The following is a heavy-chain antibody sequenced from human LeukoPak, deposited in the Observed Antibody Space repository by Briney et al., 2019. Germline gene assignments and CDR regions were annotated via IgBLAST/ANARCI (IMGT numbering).Heavy chain of an antibody. CDR2: INPNSGGT. D-gene: IGHD3-10*01. CDR1: GYTFTGYY. V-gene: IGHV1-2*02. Sequence: GASVKVSCKASGYTFTGYYMHWVRQAPGQGLEWMGWINPNSGGTNYAQKFQGRVTMTRDTSVSTAYMELSRLRSDDTAVYYCARSEGSGSPYHSTGMDVWGQGTTVTVSS. CDR3: ARSEGSGSPYHSTGMDV. J-gene: IGHJ6*02.